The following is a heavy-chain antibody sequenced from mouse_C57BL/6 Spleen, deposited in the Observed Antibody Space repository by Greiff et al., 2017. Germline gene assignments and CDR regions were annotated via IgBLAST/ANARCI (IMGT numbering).Heavy chain of an antibody. CDR3: AGDGDGYYGY. Sequence: VQLQQSGPELVKPGASVKISCKASGYTFTDYYMNWVKQSHGKSLEWIGDINPNNGGTSYNQKFKGKAALTVYKSSSTAYLELRSLSSEDSAVYYCAGDGDGYYGYWGQGTTLTVSS. V-gene: IGHV1-26*01. D-gene: IGHD2-3*01. CDR1: GYTFTDYY. CDR2: INPNNGGT. J-gene: IGHJ2*01.